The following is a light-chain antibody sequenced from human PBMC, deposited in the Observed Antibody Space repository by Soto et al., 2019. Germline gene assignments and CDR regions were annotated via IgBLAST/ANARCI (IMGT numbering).Light chain of an antibody. J-gene: IGKJ2*01. V-gene: IGKV3-20*01. Sequence: EIVLTQSPGTLSLSPGERATLSCRASQSVSSYYLSWFQQKPGQAPRLLIYGASSRAAGIPDRFSGSGSGTDFPLTISRLEPEDFAVYYCQQYGSSPDTFGQGTKLEIK. CDR2: GAS. CDR1: QSVSSYY. CDR3: QQYGSSPDT.